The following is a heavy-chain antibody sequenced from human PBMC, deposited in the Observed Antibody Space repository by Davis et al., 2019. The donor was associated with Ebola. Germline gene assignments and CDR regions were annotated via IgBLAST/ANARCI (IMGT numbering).Heavy chain of an antibody. V-gene: IGHV6-1*01. Sequence: HSQTLSLTCAVSVDSVSLSSGGYNWIRQSPLRGLEWLGRIYYSSKWYHDYAVSVSSRITINPDTSKNLFSLQLSSVTPEDTAVYYCANPGNPWGQGTLVTVSS. J-gene: IGHJ5*02. CDR1: VDSVSLSSGG. CDR2: IYYSSKWYH. CDR3: ANPGNP. D-gene: IGHD1-14*01.